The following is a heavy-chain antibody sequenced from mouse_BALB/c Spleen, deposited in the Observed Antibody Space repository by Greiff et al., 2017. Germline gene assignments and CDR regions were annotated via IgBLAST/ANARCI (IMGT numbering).Heavy chain of an antibody. CDR1: GYSFTGYY. Sequence: EVQLVESGPELVKPGASVKISCKASGYSFTGYYMHWVKQSHVKSLEWIGRINPYNGATSYNQNFKDKASLTVDKSSSTAYMELHSLTSEDSAVYYCARCPIATVPYWYFDVWGAGTTVTVSS. D-gene: IGHD1-1*01. CDR2: INPYNGAT. CDR3: ARCPIATVPYWYFDV. J-gene: IGHJ1*01. V-gene: IGHV1-31*01.